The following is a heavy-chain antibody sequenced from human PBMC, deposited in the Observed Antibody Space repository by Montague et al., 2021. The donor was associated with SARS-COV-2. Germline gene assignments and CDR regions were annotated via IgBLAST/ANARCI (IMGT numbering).Heavy chain of an antibody. Sequence: SETLSLTCSISGVSITSYYWGWVRQPAGKGLEWIGHIYASGSTNYSPSLKSRVRLSIDNPKNQFSLKLGSLTAADTAVYYCVRDGGNWYYFDYWGQGALVTVSS. V-gene: IGHV4-4*07. CDR3: VRDGGNWYYFDY. CDR1: GVSITSYY. J-gene: IGHJ4*02. CDR2: IYASGST. D-gene: IGHD3-16*01.